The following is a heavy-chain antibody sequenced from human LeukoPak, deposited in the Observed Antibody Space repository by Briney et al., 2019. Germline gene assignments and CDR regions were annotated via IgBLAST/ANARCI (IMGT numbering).Heavy chain of an antibody. CDR2: IYYSGST. V-gene: IGHV4-39*07. CDR1: GGSISSSSYY. Sequence: SETLSLTCTVSGGSISSSSYYWGWIRQPPGKGLEWNGSIYYSGSTYYNPSLKSRVTISVNTSKNQFSLRLNSVTAADTAVYFCARGRRGTSGYYSPQYYYYYYMDVWDTGTTVTVSS. CDR3: ARGRRGTSGYYSPQYYYYYYMDV. J-gene: IGHJ6*03. D-gene: IGHD3-22*01.